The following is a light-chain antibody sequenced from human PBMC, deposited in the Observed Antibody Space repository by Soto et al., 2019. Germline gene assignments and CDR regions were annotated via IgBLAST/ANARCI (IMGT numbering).Light chain of an antibody. V-gene: IGLV2-11*01. CDR3: CSYACGHSL. J-gene: IGLJ2*01. CDR1: SRDVGGYNS. CDR2: DVT. Sequence: QSALAQPHSVSGSPGQSVTISCTGTSRDVGGYNSVSWYLQQPGKRPKLMMSDVTNRPSGVPNRFSGSKSGKTAFLTISGLQADDEGDYSWCSYACGHSLFGGGTKVTVL.